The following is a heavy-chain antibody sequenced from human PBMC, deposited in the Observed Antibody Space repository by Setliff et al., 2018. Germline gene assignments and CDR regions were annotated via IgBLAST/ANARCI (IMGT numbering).Heavy chain of an antibody. CDR2: IYYSGST. CDR3: ARHYGGGYKHFDY. D-gene: IGHD5-12*01. V-gene: IGHV4-59*08. Sequence: PSETLSLTCTVSGGSFTTYYWSWIRQSPGKGLEWIGYIYYSGSTNYNPSLKSRVSISVDTSKNQFSLRLTSVTAADTAVYYCARHYGGGYKHFDYWGQGTLVTVSS. CDR1: GGSFTTYY. J-gene: IGHJ4*02.